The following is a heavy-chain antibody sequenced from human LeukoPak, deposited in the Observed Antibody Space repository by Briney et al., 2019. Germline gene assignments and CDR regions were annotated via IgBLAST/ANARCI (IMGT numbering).Heavy chain of an antibody. V-gene: IGHV3-23*01. CDR2: ISGSGGST. D-gene: IGHD3-10*01. CDR3: AKISSVVRGVIITLSHFDY. CDR1: GFTFSSYA. Sequence: GGSLRLSCAASGFTFSSYAMSWVRQAPGKGLEWVSAISGSGGSTYYADSVKGRFTISRDNSKNTLYLQMNSLRAEDTAVYYCAKISSVVRGVIITLSHFDYWGQGTLVTVSS. J-gene: IGHJ4*02.